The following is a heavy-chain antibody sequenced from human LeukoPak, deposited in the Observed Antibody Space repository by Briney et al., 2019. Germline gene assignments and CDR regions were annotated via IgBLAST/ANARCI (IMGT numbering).Heavy chain of an antibody. CDR1: GDSVSANSVA. CDR3: TRGRNSAFDY. D-gene: IGHD1-14*01. J-gene: IGHJ4*02. CDR2: TYYESKGKN. V-gene: IGHV6-1*01. Sequence: SQTLSLTCAIYGDSVSANSVAWNWIRLSPSRGLEWQGRTYYESKGKNEYAQSVKGRITTSLDTSRNQFSLQLKSVAPEDTAVYYCTRGRNSAFDYWGQGILVTVSS.